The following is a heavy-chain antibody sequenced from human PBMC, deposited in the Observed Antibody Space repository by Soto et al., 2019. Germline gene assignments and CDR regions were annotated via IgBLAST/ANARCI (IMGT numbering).Heavy chain of an antibody. CDR1: GFTFSRYA. J-gene: IGHJ4*02. Sequence: GGSLRLSCRASGFTFSRYAMHSVRQAPGKGMEWVEVISYDRSKECCAGAVKVRFTMSRDNSKNTLYLQMNRLRAEDTAVYYCARDQNYDSSGYPDYWGPGTLVNVSS. CDR2: ISYDRSKE. CDR3: ARDQNYDSSGYPDY. D-gene: IGHD3-22*01. V-gene: IGHV3-30-3*01.